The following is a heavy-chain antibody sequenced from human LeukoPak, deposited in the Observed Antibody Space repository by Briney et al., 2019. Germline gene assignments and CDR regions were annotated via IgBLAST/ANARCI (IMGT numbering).Heavy chain of an antibody. CDR1: AFTFSRYG. CDR2: IRYDGSNK. V-gene: IGHV3-30*02. CDR3: AKATGTLGN. Sequence: GGSLRLSCAASAFTFSRYGMHWVRQAPGKGLEWVAFIRYDGSNKQYADSVKGRFTISRDNSKNTLHLQMNSLTAEDTAMYYCAKATGTLGNWGQGTLVTVSS. D-gene: IGHD1-1*01. J-gene: IGHJ4*02.